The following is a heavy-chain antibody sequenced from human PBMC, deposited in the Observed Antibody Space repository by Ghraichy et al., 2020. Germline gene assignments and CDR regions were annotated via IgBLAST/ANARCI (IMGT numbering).Heavy chain of an antibody. Sequence: GGSLRLSCAASGFTFSSYGMHWVRQAPGKGLEWVAVISYDGSNKYYADSVKGRFTISRDNSKNTLYLQMNSLRAEDTAVYYCAKSKGQDGGLVGAEDYWGQVTLVTVSS. D-gene: IGHD2-8*02. CDR2: ISYDGSNK. J-gene: IGHJ4*02. CDR3: AKSKGQDGGLVGAEDY. CDR1: GFTFSSYG. V-gene: IGHV3-30*18.